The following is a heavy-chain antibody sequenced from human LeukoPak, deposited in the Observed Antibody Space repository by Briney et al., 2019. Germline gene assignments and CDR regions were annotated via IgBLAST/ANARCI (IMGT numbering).Heavy chain of an antibody. CDR1: GFTFSSYG. V-gene: IGHV3-30*02. J-gene: IGHJ4*02. CDR2: IPYDGRNK. Sequence: PGGSLRLSCAASGFTFSSYGMHWVRQAPGKGLEWVAFIPYDGRNKYHADSVKGRFTISRDNSKNTLYLQMNSLRGEDTAVYYCAKDLRGEDIYSSSWYYFDYWGQGTLVTVSS. CDR3: AKDLRGEDIYSSSWYYFDY. D-gene: IGHD6-13*01.